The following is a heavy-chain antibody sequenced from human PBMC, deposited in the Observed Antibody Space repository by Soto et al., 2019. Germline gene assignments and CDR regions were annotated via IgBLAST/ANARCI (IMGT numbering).Heavy chain of an antibody. CDR3: ARYLVGATPEYFQH. CDR2: IYSGGST. Sequence: EVQLVESGGGLVQPGGSLRLSCAASGFTVSSNYMSWVRQAPGKGLEWVSVIYSGGSTYYADSVKGRFTISRDNSKNTLYLQMNSLRAEDTAVYYCARYLVGATPEYFQHWGQGTLVTVSS. CDR1: GFTVSSNY. V-gene: IGHV3-66*01. J-gene: IGHJ1*01. D-gene: IGHD1-26*01.